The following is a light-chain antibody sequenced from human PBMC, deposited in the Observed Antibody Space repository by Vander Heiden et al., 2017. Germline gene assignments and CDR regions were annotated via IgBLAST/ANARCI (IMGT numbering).Light chain of an antibody. J-gene: IGKJ3*01. CDR3: QQYNSYLFT. V-gene: IGKV1-5*03. CDR2: KAS. CDR1: QSISSW. Sequence: DIQMTQSPSTLSASVGASVTIACRASQSISSWLAWYQQKPGKAPKLLIYKASSLESGVPSRFSGSGSGTEFTLTISSLQPDDFATYYCQQYNSYLFTFGPGTKVDIK.